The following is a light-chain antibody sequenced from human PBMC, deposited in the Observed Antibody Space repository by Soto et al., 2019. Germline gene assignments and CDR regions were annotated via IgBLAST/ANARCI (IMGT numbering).Light chain of an antibody. V-gene: IGLV2-14*01. Sequence: QSALTQPASVSGSPGQSITISCTGTSSDVGSYNYVSWHQQHPGQAPKLMIYEVTHRASGIPDRFSASKSGNTASLTIAGLQAGDEAYYYCSSYRSPSTYVFGTGTKLTVL. J-gene: IGLJ1*01. CDR3: SSYRSPSTYV. CDR2: EVT. CDR1: SSDVGSYNY.